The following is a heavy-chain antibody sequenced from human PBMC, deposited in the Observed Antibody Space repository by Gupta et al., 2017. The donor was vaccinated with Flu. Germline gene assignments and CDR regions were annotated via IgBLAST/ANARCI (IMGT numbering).Heavy chain of an antibody. CDR3: AKDRKVGEGQHQYGMDV. CDR1: GGFISSNY. D-gene: IGHD3-16*01. CDR2: VYTSWST. J-gene: IGHJ6*02. Sequence: QVQLPESGPGLSTPSATLSLTCTVSGGFISSNYWSGIRQPAGKGLEWIGRVYTSWSTNYNPSLKSRVTMSVDTSKNQFSLKVSSVTAAETAVYYCAKDRKVGEGQHQYGMDVWGQGTTVTVSS. V-gene: IGHV4-4*07.